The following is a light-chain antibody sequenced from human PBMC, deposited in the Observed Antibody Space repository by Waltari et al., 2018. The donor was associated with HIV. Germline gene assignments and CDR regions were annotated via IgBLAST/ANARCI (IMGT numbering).Light chain of an antibody. CDR3: QQYDNLPAT. CDR1: PAIINY. J-gene: IGKJ3*01. CDR2: VAS. Sequence: DIQMTQSPSSLSASVGDRVTITCKASPAIINYLHWYQQKPGKPPHLLIYVASTLETGVPPRFSGRGSGTDFTFTISSLQPEDIATYYCQQYDNLPATFGPGTKVDIK. V-gene: IGKV1-33*01.